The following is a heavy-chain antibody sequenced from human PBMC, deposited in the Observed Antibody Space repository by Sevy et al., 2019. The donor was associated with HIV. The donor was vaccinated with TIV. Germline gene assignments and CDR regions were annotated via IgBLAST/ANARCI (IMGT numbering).Heavy chain of an antibody. J-gene: IGHJ4*02. Sequence: ASVKVSCKASGGTFSSYAISWVRQAPGQGLEWMGGIIPIFGTANYAQKFQGRVTITADESTSTAYMELSSLRSEDTALYYCARVKDGYNSFDYWGQGTLVTVSS. CDR1: GGTFSSYA. V-gene: IGHV1-69*13. D-gene: IGHD5-12*01. CDR2: IIPIFGTA. CDR3: ARVKDGYNSFDY.